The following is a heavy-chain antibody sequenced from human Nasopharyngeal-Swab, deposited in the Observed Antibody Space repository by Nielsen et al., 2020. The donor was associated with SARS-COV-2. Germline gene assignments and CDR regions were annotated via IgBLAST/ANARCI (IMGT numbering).Heavy chain of an antibody. CDR3: ARHARMPLAGDAFKI. CDR1: GYMFRNYW. D-gene: IGHD6-19*01. J-gene: IGHJ3*02. CDR2: VYPGDSDV. Sequence: GESLKISCKAPGYMFRNYWIGWVRQVPGKGLEWMGIVYPGDSDVRYNPSFEGHVTISADNSVNSAYLQWSSLKASDTAIYYCARHARMPLAGDAFKIWGQGTAVTVSS. V-gene: IGHV5-51*01.